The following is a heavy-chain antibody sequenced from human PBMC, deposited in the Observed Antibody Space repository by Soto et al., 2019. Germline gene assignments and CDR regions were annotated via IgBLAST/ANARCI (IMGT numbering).Heavy chain of an antibody. Sequence: SETLSLTCTVSGVSISSSSYYWGWIRQPPGKGLEWIGSIYYSGSTYYNPSLKSRVTISVDTSKNQFSLKLSSVTAADTAVYYCARHSTREEDAFDIWGQGTMVTVSS. D-gene: IGHD4-17*01. CDR2: IYYSGST. J-gene: IGHJ3*02. V-gene: IGHV4-39*01. CDR1: GVSISSSSYY. CDR3: ARHSTREEDAFDI.